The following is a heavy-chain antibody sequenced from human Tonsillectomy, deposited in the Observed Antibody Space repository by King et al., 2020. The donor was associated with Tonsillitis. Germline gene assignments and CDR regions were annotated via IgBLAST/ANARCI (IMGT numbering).Heavy chain of an antibody. CDR3: ARGGYRGSRDYYGMDV. J-gene: IGHJ6*02. V-gene: IGHV1-2*02. Sequence: VQLVQSGAEVKKPGASVKVSCKASGYTFTDYYMHWVRQAPGQGLEWLGWINPNSGGTKYAQKFKGRVTMTRYTSISTAYMELRRLRSDDTAVYYCARGGYRGSRDYYGMDVWGQGTTVTVSS. D-gene: IGHD5-12*01. CDR1: GYTFTDYY. CDR2: INPNSGGT.